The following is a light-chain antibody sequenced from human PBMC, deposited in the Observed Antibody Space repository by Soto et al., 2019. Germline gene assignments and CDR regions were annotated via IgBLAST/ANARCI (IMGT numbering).Light chain of an antibody. J-gene: IGKJ3*01. Sequence: DIQMTQSPSSLSASVGDRVTITCQASQDISNYLNWYQKKPGKAPKLLIYDASNLETGVPSRFSGSGSGTHFTFTISSLQPEDIATYYCQQYDNLPFTFGPGTKVDIK. CDR1: QDISNY. CDR2: DAS. V-gene: IGKV1-33*01. CDR3: QQYDNLPFT.